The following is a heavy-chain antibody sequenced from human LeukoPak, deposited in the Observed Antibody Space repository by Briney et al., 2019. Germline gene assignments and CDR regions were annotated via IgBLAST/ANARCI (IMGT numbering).Heavy chain of an antibody. D-gene: IGHD6-13*01. CDR3: ARKIAAAGMGFDY. CDR2: ISGSGGST. J-gene: IGHJ4*02. CDR1: GFTFSSYA. V-gene: IGHV3-23*01. Sequence: GGSLRLSCAAYGFTFSSYAMSWVRQAPGKGLEWVSAISGSGGSTYYADSVKGRFTISRDNSKNTLYLQMNSLRAEDTAVYYCARKIAAAGMGFDYWGQGTLVTVSS.